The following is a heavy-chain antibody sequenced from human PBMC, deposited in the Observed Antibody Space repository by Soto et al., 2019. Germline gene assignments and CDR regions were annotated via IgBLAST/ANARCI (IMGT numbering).Heavy chain of an antibody. Sequence: QLQLQESGPRPVKPSGTLSLTCTVSGGAINTNNYYWGWVRQPPGKGLEWIGSVFYDGTTYYSPSLKSRVTISLATSRTQFSLKLNSVTAADTAVYYCARLVVVSPVANVWGQGTLVTVSS. CDR2: VFYDGTT. D-gene: IGHD2-2*01. V-gene: IGHV4-39*01. CDR1: GGAINTNNYY. CDR3: ARLVVVSPVANV. J-gene: IGHJ4*02.